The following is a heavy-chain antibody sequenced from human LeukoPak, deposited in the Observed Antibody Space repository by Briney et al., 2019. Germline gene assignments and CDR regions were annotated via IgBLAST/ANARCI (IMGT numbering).Heavy chain of an antibody. Sequence: SETLSLTCTVPGGSTRSYYWSWIRQPPEKELEWIGYIYNSGNTNYNPSLKSRVTISIDTSKNQFSLNLNSVTTADTAVYYCARAYYGSGSFDYWGQGILVTVSS. J-gene: IGHJ4*02. V-gene: IGHV4-59*01. CDR2: IYNSGNT. CDR3: ARAYYGSGSFDY. CDR1: GGSTRSYY. D-gene: IGHD3-10*01.